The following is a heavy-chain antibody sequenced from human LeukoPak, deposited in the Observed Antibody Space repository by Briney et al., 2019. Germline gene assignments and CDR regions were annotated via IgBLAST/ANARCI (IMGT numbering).Heavy chain of an antibody. CDR1: GFTFSSYW. V-gene: IGHV3-7*01. Sequence: GGSLRLSCAASGFTFSSYWMSWVRQAPGKGLEWVANINQDGSARYYVDSVKGRFTISRDNAQDSVFLQMNSLIAEDTAVYFCAREGYSSSAATYWGQGTLVAVSS. J-gene: IGHJ4*02. CDR3: AREGYSSSAATY. D-gene: IGHD4-11*01. CDR2: INQDGSAR.